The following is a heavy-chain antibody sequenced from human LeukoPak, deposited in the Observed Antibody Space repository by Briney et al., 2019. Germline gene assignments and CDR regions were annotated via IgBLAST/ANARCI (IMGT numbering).Heavy chain of an antibody. D-gene: IGHD3-10*01. CDR3: ATRFGLDYYYYYMDV. V-gene: IGHV3-23*01. CDR2: IDGDGANT. J-gene: IGHJ6*03. CDR1: GFTVCSNY. Sequence: GGSLRLSCAPSGFTVCSNYMTWVRQTPEKGLEWVSTIDGDGANTYYADSVRGRFTISRDNSKNTLSLQMTSLRADDTAVYYCATRFGLDYYYYYMDVWGKGTTVTVSS.